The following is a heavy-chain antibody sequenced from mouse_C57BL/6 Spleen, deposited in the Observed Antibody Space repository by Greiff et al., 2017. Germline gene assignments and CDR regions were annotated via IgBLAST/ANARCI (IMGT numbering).Heavy chain of an antibody. V-gene: IGHV1-52*01. CDR3: ARRYSYYCTWYFDV. CDR1: GYTFTSYW. J-gene: IGHJ1*03. CDR2: IDPSDSET. Sequence: QVQLQQPGAELVRPGSSVNLSCKASGYTFTSYWMHWVKQRPIQGLEWIGNIDPSDSETHYNQKFKDKATLTVDKSSSTAYMQLSSLTSEDSAVYDCARRYSYYCTWYFDVWGTGTTVTVSS. D-gene: IGHD2-1*01.